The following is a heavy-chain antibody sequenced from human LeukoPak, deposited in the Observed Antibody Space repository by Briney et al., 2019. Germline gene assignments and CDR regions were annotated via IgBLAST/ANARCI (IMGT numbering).Heavy chain of an antibody. CDR3: TTPTL. V-gene: IGHV3-15*01. CDR1: GFTFTNAW. J-gene: IGHJ4*02. CDR2: IKSKTDAETT. Sequence: GGSLRLSCAASGFTFTNAWMNWVRQAPGKGLEWVGRIKSKTDAETTDYAAPVKGRFTISRDDSKNTLYLQMNSLKTEDTAVYYCTTPTLWGQGALVTVSS.